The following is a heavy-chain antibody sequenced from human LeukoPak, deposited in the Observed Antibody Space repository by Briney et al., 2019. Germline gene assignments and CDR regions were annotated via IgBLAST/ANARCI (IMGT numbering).Heavy chain of an antibody. V-gene: IGHV4-39*01. D-gene: IGHD3-3*02. CDR3: AGHLLSISYYYYYYYMDV. CDR2: IYYSGST. Sequence: SETLSLTCTLSGGSITSSGYYWGWIRQPPGKGLEWIGSIYYSGSTYYSPSLKSRVTLSVDTSKNQFSLKLSSVTAADTAVYYCAGHLLSISYYYYYYYMDVWGKGTTVTVSS. J-gene: IGHJ6*03. CDR1: GGSITSSGYY.